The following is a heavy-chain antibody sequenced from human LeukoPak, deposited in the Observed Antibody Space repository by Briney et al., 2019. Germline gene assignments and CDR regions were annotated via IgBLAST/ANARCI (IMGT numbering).Heavy chain of an antibody. D-gene: IGHD6-19*01. J-gene: IGHJ4*02. V-gene: IGHV4-34*01. CDR2: INHSGST. Sequence: PSETLSLTCAVYGGSFSGYYWSWIRQPPGKGLEWIGEINHSGSTNYNPSLKSRVTISVDTSKNQFSLKLSSVTAADTAVYYCARGRAVAGTIVFDYWGQGTLVTVSS. CDR1: GGSFSGYY. CDR3: ARGRAVAGTIVFDY.